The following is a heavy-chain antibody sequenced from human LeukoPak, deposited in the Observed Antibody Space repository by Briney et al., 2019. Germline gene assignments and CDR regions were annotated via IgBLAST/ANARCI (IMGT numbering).Heavy chain of an antibody. CDR3: ARVAATMAFDI. Sequence: ASVKVSCKASGYTFTSYYMHWVRRAPGQGLEWMGIINPSGGSTSYAQKFQGRVTMTRDTSTSTVYMELSSLRSEDTAVYYCARVAATMAFDIWGQGTMVTVSS. J-gene: IGHJ3*02. D-gene: IGHD2-15*01. CDR2: INPSGGST. CDR1: GYTFTSYY. V-gene: IGHV1-46*01.